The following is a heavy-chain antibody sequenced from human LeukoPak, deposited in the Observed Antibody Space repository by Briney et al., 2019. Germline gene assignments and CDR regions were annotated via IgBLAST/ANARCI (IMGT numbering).Heavy chain of an antibody. CDR3: ARSYGPRGEFDY. Sequence: PSETLSLTCTVSGDSISSSSYYWGWIRQPPGKGLEWIGSIYDSGSTSYNPSLNSRVTISVDTSKNQLSLSLSSVTAADTAVYYCARSYGPRGEFDYWGQGTLVTVSS. CDR2: IYDSGST. J-gene: IGHJ4*02. CDR1: GDSISSSSYY. D-gene: IGHD4-17*01. V-gene: IGHV4-39*01.